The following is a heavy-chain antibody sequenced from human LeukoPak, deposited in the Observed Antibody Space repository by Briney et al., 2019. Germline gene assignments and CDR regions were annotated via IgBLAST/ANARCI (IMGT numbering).Heavy chain of an antibody. CDR1: GYTFTNYG. CDR2: ISGYNGNT. CDR3: ARGKPNYELDY. Sequence: ASVKVSCKASGYTFTNYGISWVRQAHGQGLEGMGWISGYNGNTNFVQKLQGRVTMTTDTLTSTAYMELRSLRSDDTAVYYCARGKPNYELDYWGQGTLVTVSS. J-gene: IGHJ4*02. V-gene: IGHV1-18*01. D-gene: IGHD1-7*01.